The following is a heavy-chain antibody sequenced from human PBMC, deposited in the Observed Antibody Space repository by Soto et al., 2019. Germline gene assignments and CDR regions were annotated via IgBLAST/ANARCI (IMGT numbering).Heavy chain of an antibody. V-gene: IGHV3-30-3*01. CDR3: ARKNYYDSSGYSDY. D-gene: IGHD3-22*01. Sequence: GGSLRLSCAASGFTFSSYAMHWVRQAPGKGLEWVAVISYDGSNKYYADSVKGRFTISRDNSKNTLYLQMNSLRAEDTAVYYCARKNYYDSSGYSDYWGQGTLVTVSS. CDR1: GFTFSSYA. J-gene: IGHJ4*02. CDR2: ISYDGSNK.